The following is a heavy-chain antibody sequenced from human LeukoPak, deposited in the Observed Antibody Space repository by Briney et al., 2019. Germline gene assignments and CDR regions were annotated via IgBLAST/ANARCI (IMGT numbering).Heavy chain of an antibody. Sequence: PGGSLTLSCAAPGFTLNGYWMHWVRQAPGKGLVWVSAISGSGGSTYYADSVKGRFTISRDNSKNTLYLQMNSLRAEDTAVYYCAVCGSYVVDYWGQGTLVTVSS. J-gene: IGHJ4*02. V-gene: IGHV3-23*01. D-gene: IGHD1-26*01. CDR2: ISGSGGST. CDR3: AVCGSYVVDY. CDR1: GFTLNGYW.